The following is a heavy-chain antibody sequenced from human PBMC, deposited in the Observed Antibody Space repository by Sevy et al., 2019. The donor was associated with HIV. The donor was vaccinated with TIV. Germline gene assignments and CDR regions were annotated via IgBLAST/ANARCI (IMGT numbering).Heavy chain of an antibody. V-gene: IGHV1-18*01. CDR2: IYTYNGHR. Sequence: ASVKVSCKGSGYTFTSYGLTWVRQAPGQGLEWMGWIYTYNGHRNYAQKFQGRVTMTTDTSTSTAYMELSSLRSDDTAVYSCARDLVFGGSTTAEVIDVWGQGTMVTVSS. CDR1: GYTFTSYG. CDR3: ARDLVFGGSTTAEVIDV. J-gene: IGHJ3*01. D-gene: IGHD1-26*01.